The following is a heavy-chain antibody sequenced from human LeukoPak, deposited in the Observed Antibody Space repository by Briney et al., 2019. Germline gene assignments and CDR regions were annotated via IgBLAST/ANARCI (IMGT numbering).Heavy chain of an antibody. Sequence: GGSLRLSCVASGFSFSSYWMSWVRQAPGKGPEFVANIKQDGGSKNYVDSVKGRFTISRDNAENSLYLQMSSLRAEDTALYYCATDPGWSSFDIWGQGIMVTVSS. CDR1: GFSFSSYW. V-gene: IGHV3-7*01. J-gene: IGHJ3*02. D-gene: IGHD2-15*01. CDR3: ATDPGWSSFDI. CDR2: IKQDGGSK.